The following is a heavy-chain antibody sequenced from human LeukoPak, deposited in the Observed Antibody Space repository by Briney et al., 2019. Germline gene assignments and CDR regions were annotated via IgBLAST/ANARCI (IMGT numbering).Heavy chain of an antibody. CDR1: GGSISSYY. V-gene: IGHV4-59*01. CDR2: IYYSGST. D-gene: IGHD4-11*01. J-gene: IGHJ4*02. CDR3: ARSYDYKRLFDY. Sequence: SETLSLTCTVSGGSISSYYWSWIRQPPGKGLEWIGYIYYSGSTNYNPSLKSRVTISVDTSKNQFSLKLSSVTAADTAVYYCARSYDYKRLFDYWGQGTLVTVSS.